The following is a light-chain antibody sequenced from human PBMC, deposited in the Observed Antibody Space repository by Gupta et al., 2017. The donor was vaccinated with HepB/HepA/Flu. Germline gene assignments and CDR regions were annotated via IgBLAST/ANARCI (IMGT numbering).Light chain of an antibody. CDR1: QSVRSSY. J-gene: IGKJ5*01. V-gene: IGKV3-20*01. CDR2: CAS. Sequence: EIVLTPSPGTLSLSPGERATFSCRARQSVRSSYLAWYQQKPGQAPRLLIYCASSRATGIPDRFSGSGSGTEFTLTISRLETEDIAMYYCLQDGRSKITFGQGTRLEIK. CDR3: LQDGRSKIT.